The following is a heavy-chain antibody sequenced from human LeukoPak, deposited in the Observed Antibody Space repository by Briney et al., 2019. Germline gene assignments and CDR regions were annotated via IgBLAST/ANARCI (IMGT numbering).Heavy chain of an antibody. CDR3: ASESVVVPAAMETTYYYYYGMDV. J-gene: IGHJ6*02. D-gene: IGHD2-2*01. V-gene: IGHV4-30-2*01. CDR2: IYHSGST. CDR1: GGSISSGGYS. Sequence: SETLSLTCAVSGGSISSGGYSWSWIRQPPGKGLEWIGYIYHSGSTYYNPSLKSRVTISVDTSKNQFSLKLSSVTAADTAVYYCASESVVVPAAMETTYYYYYGMDVWGQGTTVTVSS.